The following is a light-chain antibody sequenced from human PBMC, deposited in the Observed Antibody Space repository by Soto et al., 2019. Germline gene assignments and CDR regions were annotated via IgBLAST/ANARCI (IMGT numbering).Light chain of an antibody. CDR1: SSDVGGYNY. Sequence: QSALTQPASVSGSPGQSITISCTGTSSDVGGYNYVSWYQHHPGKAPKVIIYDVTNRPTGVSDRFSGSKSGNMASLTISGLQAEDEAEYFCTSYTTGSSLVVFGGGPKVTVL. V-gene: IGLV2-14*03. CDR3: TSYTTGSSLVV. CDR2: DVT. J-gene: IGLJ2*01.